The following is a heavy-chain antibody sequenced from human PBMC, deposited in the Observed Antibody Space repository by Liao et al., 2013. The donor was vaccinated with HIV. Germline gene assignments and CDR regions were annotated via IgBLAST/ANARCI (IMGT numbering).Heavy chain of an antibody. CDR2: IYSGGST. CDR1: GASVSSSSYY. D-gene: IGHD5-12*01. V-gene: IGHV4-39*07. CDR3: ASLYSGYDPDY. J-gene: IGHJ4*02. Sequence: QLQLQESGPGLVKPSETLSLTCSVSGASVSSSSYYWGWIRRPPGKGLEWIASIYSGGSTYYNPSLKSRVTISLDTSKNQFSLKVSSVTAADTAVYYCASLYSGYDPDYWGQGTLVTVSS.